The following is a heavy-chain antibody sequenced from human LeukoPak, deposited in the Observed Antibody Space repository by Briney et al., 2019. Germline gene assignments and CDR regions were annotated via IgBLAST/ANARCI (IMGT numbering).Heavy chain of an antibody. J-gene: IGHJ4*02. V-gene: IGHV3-21*01. CDR2: ISISSNYI. Sequence: GGSLRLSCAASGFTFSRYSMNWVRQAPGKGLEWVSSISISSNYIYYADSVKGRFTISRDNAKNSLYLQMNSLRAEDTAVYYCARDFYDTSGYYYDYWGQGTLVTVSS. CDR3: ARDFYDTSGYYYDY. CDR1: GFTFSRYS. D-gene: IGHD3-22*01.